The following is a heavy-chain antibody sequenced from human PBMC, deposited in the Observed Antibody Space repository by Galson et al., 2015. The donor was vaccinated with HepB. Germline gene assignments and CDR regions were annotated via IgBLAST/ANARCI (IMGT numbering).Heavy chain of an antibody. J-gene: IGHJ4*02. D-gene: IGHD3-16*01. CDR3: VGGGDILDY. CDR1: GFIFTTYA. V-gene: IGHV1-3*01. Sequence: SVKVSCKASGFIFTTYAMYWVRQAPGQRLEWIGWINPGNGNTKYSQKFKGRFTITRDTSARTAYMELSSLTSEDTAVYYRVGGGDILDYWGQGTLVTVSS. CDR2: INPGNGNT.